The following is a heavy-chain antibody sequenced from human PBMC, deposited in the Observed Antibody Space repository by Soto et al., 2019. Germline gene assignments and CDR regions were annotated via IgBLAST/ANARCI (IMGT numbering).Heavy chain of an antibody. CDR1: GFTFSNYI. CDR3: ARDDEGGSYCDLGY. J-gene: IGHJ4*02. V-gene: IGHV3-30-3*01. CDR2: ILHDGNNK. Sequence: QVQLVESGGRVVQPGRSLRLSCAASGFTFSNYIMHWVRQAPGKGLEWVAIILHDGNNKYYADSVKGRFTISRDKSKNTLYLQMHSLRTEDTAIYYCARDDEGGSYCDLGYWGQGTLVTVSS. D-gene: IGHD3-10*01.